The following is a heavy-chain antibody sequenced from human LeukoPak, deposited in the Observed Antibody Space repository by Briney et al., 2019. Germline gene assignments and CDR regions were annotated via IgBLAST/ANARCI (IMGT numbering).Heavy chain of an antibody. V-gene: IGHV3-20*04. Sequence: GGSLRLSCAASGFTFDDFGMSWVRHVPGKGLEWVSGINWNGGRTGYADSVKGRFTISRDNAKKSLYLQMNSLRAEDTALYYCARKWLSNAFDIWGQGTTVTVSS. CDR1: GFTFDDFG. D-gene: IGHD5-12*01. J-gene: IGHJ3*02. CDR3: ARKWLSNAFDI. CDR2: INWNGGRT.